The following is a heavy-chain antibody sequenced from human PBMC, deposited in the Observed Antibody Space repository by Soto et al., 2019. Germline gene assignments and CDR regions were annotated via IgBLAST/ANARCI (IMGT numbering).Heavy chain of an antibody. J-gene: IGHJ2*01. CDR1: VYTYNGYY. CDR3: AADSYIAVAGFWYFDL. Sequence: GPSVKVSCKDSVYTYNGYYIHWVRQAHKQRLEWIGWIVVGSGNTNYAQKFQERVTITRDMSTSTAYMELSSLRSEDTAVYYCAADSYIAVAGFWYFDLWGRGTLVTVSS. CDR2: IVVGSGNT. V-gene: IGHV1-58*02. D-gene: IGHD6-19*01.